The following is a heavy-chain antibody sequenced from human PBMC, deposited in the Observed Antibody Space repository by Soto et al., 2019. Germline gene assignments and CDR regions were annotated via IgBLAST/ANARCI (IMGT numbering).Heavy chain of an antibody. CDR2: TYYRSKWYN. D-gene: IGHD2-2*01. Sequence: KQSQTLSLTCAISGDSVSSNSAAWNWIRQSPSRGLEWLGRTYYRSKWYNDYAVSVKSRITINPDTSKNQFSLQLNSVTPEDTAVYYCARLAGYCSSTSCYFYYGMDVWGQGTTVTVSS. CDR3: ARLAGYCSSTSCYFYYGMDV. V-gene: IGHV6-1*01. J-gene: IGHJ6*02. CDR1: GDSVSSNSAA.